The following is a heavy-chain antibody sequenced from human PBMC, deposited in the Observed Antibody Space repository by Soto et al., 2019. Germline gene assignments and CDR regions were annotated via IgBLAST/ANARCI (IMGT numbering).Heavy chain of an antibody. CDR3: ASRVLSDMDV. Sequence: QEQLVQSGAEVKEPGASLKVSCKASGDTFTSDFIHWVRQAPGQGLEWMGRINPSSGATLTAQKFQGRLTFTPATSTSTVYMDLTSVKSEDSAVYYCASRVLSDMDVWGQGTRVTVSS. D-gene: IGHD3-10*01. J-gene: IGHJ6*02. CDR1: GDTFTSDF. V-gene: IGHV1-46*01. CDR2: INPSSGAT.